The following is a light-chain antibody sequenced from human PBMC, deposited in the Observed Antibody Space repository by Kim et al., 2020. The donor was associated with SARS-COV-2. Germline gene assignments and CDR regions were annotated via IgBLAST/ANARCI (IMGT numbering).Light chain of an antibody. V-gene: IGLV3-1*01. CDR3: QTWDTNTAYV. Sequence: SYELTQPPSVSVSPGQTVSITCSGDKLDDKYACWYQQKPGQSPVLVIYQDNKRPPGIPERFSGSNSGNTATLTISGTQAMDEADYYCQTWDTNTAYVFGGGTQLTDL. CDR2: QDN. J-gene: IGLJ3*02. CDR1: KLDDKY.